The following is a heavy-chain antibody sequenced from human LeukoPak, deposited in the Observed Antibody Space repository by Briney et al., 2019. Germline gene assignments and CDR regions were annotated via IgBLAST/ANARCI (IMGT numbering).Heavy chain of an antibody. CDR1: GGSFSGYY. V-gene: IGHV4-34*01. CDR3: ARELIAARPGYYFDY. D-gene: IGHD6-6*01. Sequence: SETLSLTCAVYGGSFSGYYWSWIRQPPGKGLEGIGEINHSGSTNYNPSLKSRVTISVDTSKNQFSLKLSSVTAADTAVYYCARELIAARPGYYFDYWGQGTLVTVSS. CDR2: INHSGST. J-gene: IGHJ4*02.